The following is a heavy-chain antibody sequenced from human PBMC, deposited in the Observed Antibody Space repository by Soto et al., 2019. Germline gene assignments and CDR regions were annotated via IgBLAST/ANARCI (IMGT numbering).Heavy chain of an antibody. V-gene: IGHV4-59*08. CDR1: GGSISSYY. Sequence: QVQLQESGPGLVKPSETLSLTCTVSGGSISSYYWSWIRQPPGKGLEWIGYIYYSGSTNYKPSLKSRVTISVDTSKNQFSLKVSSVTAADTAVYYCARRYGRYFDYWGQRTLVTVSS. CDR3: ARRYGRYFDY. CDR2: IYYSGST. J-gene: IGHJ4*02. D-gene: IGHD4-17*01.